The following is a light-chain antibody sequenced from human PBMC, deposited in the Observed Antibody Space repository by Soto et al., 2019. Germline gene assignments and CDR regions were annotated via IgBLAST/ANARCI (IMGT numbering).Light chain of an antibody. CDR3: QQYSSSIFT. CDR1: QNISSY. Sequence: IVLTQSPATLSLSLGKSDTLHCRASQNISSYLIWYQQKPGQAPRLLIYAASSRATGIPDRFSGSGSGTDFTLTIGRLEPEDFALYYCQQYSSSIFTFGHGTKVDIK. V-gene: IGKV3-20*01. J-gene: IGKJ3*01. CDR2: AAS.